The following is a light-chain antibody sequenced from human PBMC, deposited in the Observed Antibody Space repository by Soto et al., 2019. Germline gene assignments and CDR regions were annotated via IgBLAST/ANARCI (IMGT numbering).Light chain of an antibody. Sequence: QSSPTQPAPLSGSPGQSITLSFTGNNHDVGGYEYVSWHQQYPGKAPKLIIYDVSNRPSGVSNRFSGSKSGNTASLTISGLQAEDEADYYCSSYTISSTHVFGTGTKVTVL. CDR1: NHDVGGYEY. J-gene: IGLJ1*01. V-gene: IGLV2-14*01. CDR2: DVS. CDR3: SSYTISSTHV.